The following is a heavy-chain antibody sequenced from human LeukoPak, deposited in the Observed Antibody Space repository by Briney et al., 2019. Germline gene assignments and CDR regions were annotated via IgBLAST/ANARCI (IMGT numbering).Heavy chain of an antibody. Sequence: PGGSLRLSCAASGLIFSNYEMNWVRQAPGKGQEWVSYISRSGNTMYNAESVKGRFTISRDNAKNSLYLQMDSLRAEDTAVYYCARDPPGVVTAFDYWGQGTLVTVSS. V-gene: IGHV3-48*03. CDR3: ARDPPGVVTAFDY. D-gene: IGHD2-21*02. J-gene: IGHJ4*02. CDR1: GLIFSNYE. CDR2: ISRSGNTM.